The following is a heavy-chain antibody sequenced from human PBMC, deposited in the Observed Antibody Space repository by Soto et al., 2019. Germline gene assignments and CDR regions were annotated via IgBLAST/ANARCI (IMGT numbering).Heavy chain of an antibody. CDR1: GGTFSSYA. CDR3: ARGRDGYNFGAISNYYYYYGRDV. D-gene: IGHD5-12*01. J-gene: IGHJ6*02. Sequence: SVKVSCKASGGTFSSYAISWVRQAPGQGLEWMGGIIPIFGTANYAQKFQGRVTITADESTSTAYMELSSLRSEDTAVYYCARGRDGYNFGAISNYYYYYGRDVWGQGTTVTVSS. V-gene: IGHV1-69*13. CDR2: IIPIFGTA.